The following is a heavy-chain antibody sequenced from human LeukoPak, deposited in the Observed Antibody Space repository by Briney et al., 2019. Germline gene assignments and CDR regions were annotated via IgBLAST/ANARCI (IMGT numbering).Heavy chain of an antibody. D-gene: IGHD3-22*01. Sequence: SETLSLTCTVSSGSISSDHWSWIRQPPGKGLEWIGYIYYRGSTNYNPSLKSRVTISVDTSKNQFSLKLSSVTAADTAVYYCARLSGYSSGHYYSDYWGQGTLVTVSS. V-gene: IGHV4-59*01. CDR2: IYYRGST. CDR3: ARLSGYSSGHYYSDY. J-gene: IGHJ4*02. CDR1: SGSISSDH.